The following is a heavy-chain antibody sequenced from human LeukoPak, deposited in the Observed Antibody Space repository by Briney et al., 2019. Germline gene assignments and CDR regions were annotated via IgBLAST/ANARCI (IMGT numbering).Heavy chain of an antibody. V-gene: IGHV4-34*01. D-gene: IGHD2-21*02. J-gene: IGHJ4*02. CDR3: AGASGGDYDGALGYFAD. CDR1: GGSFSGYY. CDR2: INHSGST. Sequence: PPGTLSHTRAVYGGSFSGYYWSLIRQPPGRGREWVGEINHSGSTNYNPSLKSRATIPVDTSKKQLSLNLSSVTGADTALHYFAGASGGDYDGALGYFADWGEGSLVTVSS.